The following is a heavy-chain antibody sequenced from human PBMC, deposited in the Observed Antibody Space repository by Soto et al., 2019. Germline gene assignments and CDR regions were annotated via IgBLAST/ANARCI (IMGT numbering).Heavy chain of an antibody. CDR2: IYYSGST. V-gene: IGHV4-31*03. D-gene: IGHD3-10*01. J-gene: IGHJ6*02. CDR3: ARDQGVLLWFGEVGYGMDV. CDR1: GGSIIIGGYY. Sequence: SETLSLTCTVSGGSIIIGGYYWSWIRQHPGNGLERIGYIYYSGSTYYNPSLKSRVTISVDTSKNQFSLKLSSVTAADTAVYYCARDQGVLLWFGEVGYGMDVWGQGTTVTVS.